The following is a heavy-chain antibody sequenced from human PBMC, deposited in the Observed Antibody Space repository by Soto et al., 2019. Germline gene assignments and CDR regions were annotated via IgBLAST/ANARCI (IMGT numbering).Heavy chain of an antibody. J-gene: IGHJ4*02. CDR2: ISGSGGST. D-gene: IGHD3-3*01. CDR1: GFTFSSYA. Sequence: GGSLRLSCAASGFTFSSYAMSWVRQAPGKGLEWVSAISGSGGSTYYADSVKGRFTISRDNSKNTLYLQMNSLRAEDTAVYYCAKAGAEEWLLSRFDYWGQGTLVTVSS. CDR3: AKAGAEEWLLSRFDY. V-gene: IGHV3-23*01.